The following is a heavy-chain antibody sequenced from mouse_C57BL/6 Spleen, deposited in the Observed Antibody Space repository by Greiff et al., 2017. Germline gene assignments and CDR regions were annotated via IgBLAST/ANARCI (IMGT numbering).Heavy chain of an antibody. CDR2: IYPGSGNT. CDR1: GYSFTSYY. V-gene: IGHV1-66*01. Sequence: VQLQQSGPELVKPGASVKISCKASGYSFTSYYIHWVKQRPGQGLEWIGWIYPGSGNTKYNEKFKGKATLTADTSSSTAYMQLSSLTSEDSAVYYCARWGNLYYFDYGGQGTTLTVSS. J-gene: IGHJ2*01. CDR3: ARWGNLYYFDY.